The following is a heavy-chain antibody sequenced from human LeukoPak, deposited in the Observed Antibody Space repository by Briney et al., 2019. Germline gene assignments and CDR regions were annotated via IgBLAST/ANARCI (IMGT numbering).Heavy chain of an antibody. J-gene: IGHJ4*02. D-gene: IGHD2-21*02. CDR2: IGVDGDGT. V-gene: IGHV3-23*01. Sequence: GGSLRLSCTGSGFTFGDYGMSWVRQAPGKGLEWVSSIGVDGDGTYYADSVKGRVTISRDNSKNTLYLQMNSLRAEDTAVYYCAKQYCGGDCYHFDYWGQGTLVTVSS. CDR3: AKQYCGGDCYHFDY. CDR1: GFTFGDYG.